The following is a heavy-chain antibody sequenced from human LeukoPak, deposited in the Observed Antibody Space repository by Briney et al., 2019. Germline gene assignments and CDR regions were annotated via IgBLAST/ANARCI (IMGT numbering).Heavy chain of an antibody. V-gene: IGHV4-59*01. D-gene: IGHD4-17*01. J-gene: IGHJ4*02. CDR3: ARVGDYVGYFDY. Sequence: SSETLSLTCTVSGGSISSYYWSWIRQPPGKGLEWIGYIYYSGSTNYNPSLKSRVTISVDTSKNQFSLKLSSVTAADTAVYYRARVGDYVGYFDYWGQGTLVTVSS. CDR2: IYYSGST. CDR1: GGSISSYY.